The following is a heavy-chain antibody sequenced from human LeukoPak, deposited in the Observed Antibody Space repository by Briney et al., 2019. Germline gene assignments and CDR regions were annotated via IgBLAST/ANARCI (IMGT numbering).Heavy chain of an antibody. J-gene: IGHJ4*02. Sequence: SETLSLTCTVSGVSISSDNYYWSWIRQPPGKGLEWIGYIYYSGSTYYNPSLKSRVTISVDSSKNQFSLYLTSVTAADTAVYYCARENYYDSSGIFDYWGQGTLVTVSS. CDR3: ARENYYDSSGIFDY. V-gene: IGHV4-31*03. D-gene: IGHD3-22*01. CDR1: GVSISSDNYY. CDR2: IYYSGST.